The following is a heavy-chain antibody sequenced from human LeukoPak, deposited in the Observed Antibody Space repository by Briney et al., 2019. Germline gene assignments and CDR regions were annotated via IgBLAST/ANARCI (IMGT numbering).Heavy chain of an antibody. V-gene: IGHV3-23*01. D-gene: IGHD2-2*01. Sequence: GGSLRLACAASGFTFSSYAMSWVRQAPGKGLEWVSAISGSGGSTYYADSVKGRFTISRDNSKNTLYLQMNSLRAEDTAVYYCAKDRPKIVVVPAAISRLNYWRQETLVTVSS. CDR2: ISGSGGST. CDR1: GFTFSSYA. CDR3: AKDRPKIVVVPAAISRLNY. J-gene: IGHJ4*02.